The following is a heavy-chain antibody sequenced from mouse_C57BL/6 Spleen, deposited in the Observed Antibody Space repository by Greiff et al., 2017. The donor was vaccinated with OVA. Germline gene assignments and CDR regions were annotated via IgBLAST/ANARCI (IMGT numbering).Heavy chain of an antibody. J-gene: IGHJ3*01. Sequence: QVQLQQSGAELVRPGTSVKLSCKASGYTFTSYWMHWVKQRPGQGLEWIGVIDPSDSYTNYNQKFKGKATLTVDTSSSTAYMQLSSLTSEDSAVYYCARSAYDGEGFAYWGQGTLVTVSA. CDR2: IDPSDSYT. CDR3: ARSAYDGEGFAY. CDR1: GYTFTSYW. V-gene: IGHV1-59*01. D-gene: IGHD2-3*01.